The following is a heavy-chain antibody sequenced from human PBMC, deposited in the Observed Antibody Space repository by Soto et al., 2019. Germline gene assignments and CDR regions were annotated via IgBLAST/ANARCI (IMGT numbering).Heavy chain of an antibody. CDR2: IYYSGST. Sequence: SETLSLTCTVSGGSISSSSYYWGWIRQPPGKGLEWIGSIYYSGSTYYNPSLKSRVTISVDTSKNQFSLKLSSVTAADTAVYYCARQLMTTEGVDWFDPWGQGTLVTVSS. CDR1: GGSISSSSYY. V-gene: IGHV4-39*01. D-gene: IGHD4-17*01. CDR3: ARQLMTTEGVDWFDP. J-gene: IGHJ5*02.